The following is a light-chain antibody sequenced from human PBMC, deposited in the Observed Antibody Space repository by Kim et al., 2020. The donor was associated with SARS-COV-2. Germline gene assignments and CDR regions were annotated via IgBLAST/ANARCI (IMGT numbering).Light chain of an antibody. J-gene: IGKJ4*01. Sequence: SVSPGERATLSCRASQSVGSSLAWYQQKPGQAPRLLLYGASTRATGMSARFSGSGSGTEFILTITGLQSEDFAVYFCQQYSRWPLTFGGGTKVEI. CDR2: GAS. CDR1: QSVGSS. CDR3: QQYSRWPLT. V-gene: IGKV3-15*01.